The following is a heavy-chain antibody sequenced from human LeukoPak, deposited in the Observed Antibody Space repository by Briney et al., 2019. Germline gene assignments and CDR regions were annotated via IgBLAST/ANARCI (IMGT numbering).Heavy chain of an antibody. J-gene: IGHJ3*02. D-gene: IGHD1-7*01. CDR2: ISYSGSTI. Sequence: GGSLRLSCAASGFTFGDYYMSWIRQAPGKGLECVSYISYSGSTIYYGDSVKGRFTISRDNAKNSLYLQMNRLRAEDTAVYYCAKIVKTRHLLDAFDIWGQGTMVTVSS. CDR3: AKIVKTRHLLDAFDI. V-gene: IGHV3-11*01. CDR1: GFTFGDYY.